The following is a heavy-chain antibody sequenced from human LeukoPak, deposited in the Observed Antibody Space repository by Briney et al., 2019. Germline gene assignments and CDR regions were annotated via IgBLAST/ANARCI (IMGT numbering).Heavy chain of an antibody. Sequence: SVKVSCKASGGTFSSYAISWVRQAPGQGLEWMGGIIPIFGTANYAQKFQGRVTITAGESTSTAYMELSSLRSEDTAVYYCARDQEGGVGAHTWFDPWGQGTLVTVSS. CDR1: GGTFSSYA. CDR2: IIPIFGTA. J-gene: IGHJ5*02. CDR3: ARDQEGGVGAHTWFDP. D-gene: IGHD1-26*01. V-gene: IGHV1-69*13.